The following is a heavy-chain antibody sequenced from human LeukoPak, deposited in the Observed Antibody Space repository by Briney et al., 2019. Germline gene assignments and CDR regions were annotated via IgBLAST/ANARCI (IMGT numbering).Heavy chain of an antibody. Sequence: ASVKVSCKPSGYTFTSYGISWVRQAPGQGLEWMGWISAYNGNTNYAQKLQGRVTMTTDTSTSTAYMELRSLRSDDTAVYYCARTMMVRGVTTPHSFDYWGQGTLVTVSS. CDR3: ARTMMVRGVTTPHSFDY. J-gene: IGHJ4*02. CDR2: ISAYNGNT. D-gene: IGHD3-10*01. V-gene: IGHV1-18*01. CDR1: GYTFTSYG.